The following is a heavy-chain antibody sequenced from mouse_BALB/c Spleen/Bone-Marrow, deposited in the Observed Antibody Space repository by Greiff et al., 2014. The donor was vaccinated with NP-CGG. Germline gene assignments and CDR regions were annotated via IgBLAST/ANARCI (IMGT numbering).Heavy chain of an antibody. V-gene: IGHV1-5*01. Sequence: EVQLVESGTVLARPGASLRMSCKASGYTFTNYWINWIKQRPGQGLEWIGAIYPGNNDAKYTQKFKAKAKLTAVTSTSTADMELSSLTNEDSAVYYCARNWDWVFAYWGQGTLVTVSA. D-gene: IGHD4-1*01. CDR3: ARNWDWVFAY. CDR2: IYPGNNDA. J-gene: IGHJ3*01. CDR1: GYTFTNYW.